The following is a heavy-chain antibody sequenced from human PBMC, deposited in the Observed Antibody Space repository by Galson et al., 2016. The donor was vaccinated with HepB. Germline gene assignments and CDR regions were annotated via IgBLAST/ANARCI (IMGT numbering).Heavy chain of an antibody. Sequence: PALVKPTQTLTLTCTFSGFSLSTTGVGVGWIRQPPGKALEWLALIYWDDDKRYSPSLKSRLTITKDTSKNQVVLTITNVDPVDTATYYCAHTSSTSTWTFYSYFTLDVWGQGTTVTVSS. V-gene: IGHV2-5*02. J-gene: IGHJ6*02. CDR1: GFSLSTTGVG. CDR2: IYWDDDK. D-gene: IGHD2-2*01. CDR3: AHTSSTSTWTFYSYFTLDV.